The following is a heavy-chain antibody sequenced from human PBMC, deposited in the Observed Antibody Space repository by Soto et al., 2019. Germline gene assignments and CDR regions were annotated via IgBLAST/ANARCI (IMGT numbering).Heavy chain of an antibody. Sequence: RESLKISCKGSGDSFTSYWISWVRQMPGKGLEWMGRIDPSDSYTNYSPSFQGHVTISADKSISTAYLQWSSRKASDTAMYYCVSWGGFGRMYYFAYWGQGTQVTVSS. CDR3: VSWGGFGRMYYFAY. D-gene: IGHD3-10*01. J-gene: IGHJ4*02. CDR2: IDPSDSYT. V-gene: IGHV5-10-1*01. CDR1: GDSFTSYW.